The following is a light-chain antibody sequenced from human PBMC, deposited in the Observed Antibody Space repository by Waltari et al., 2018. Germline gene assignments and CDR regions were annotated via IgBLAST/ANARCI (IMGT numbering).Light chain of an antibody. CDR3: MQALQTPLT. CDR2: GAT. CDR1: QGLRNW. V-gene: IGKV1-12*01. J-gene: IGKJ4*01. Sequence: DIQLTQSPSSVSASVGDRVTITCRASQGLRNWLAWYQQKPGKAPKLLIFGATTLQSGVPSRFSGSGSGTDFTLKISRVEAEDVGVYYCMQALQTPLTFGGGTKVEIK.